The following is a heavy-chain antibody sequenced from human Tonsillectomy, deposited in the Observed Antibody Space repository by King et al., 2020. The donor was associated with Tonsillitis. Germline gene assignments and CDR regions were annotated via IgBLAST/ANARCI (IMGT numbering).Heavy chain of an antibody. Sequence: VPMQESGPGLVKPSETLSLTCTVSGGSITSYYWSWIRQPPGKGLAWIGYVYHSGSTNYNPSLKSRVTISLDTSKNQFSLKLISVTAADKAVYYCASDYHDSGGYDWFDPWGQGILVTVSS. D-gene: IGHD6-19*01. CDR3: ASDYHDSGGYDWFDP. V-gene: IGHV4-59*01. J-gene: IGHJ5*02. CDR1: GGSITSYY. CDR2: VYHSGST.